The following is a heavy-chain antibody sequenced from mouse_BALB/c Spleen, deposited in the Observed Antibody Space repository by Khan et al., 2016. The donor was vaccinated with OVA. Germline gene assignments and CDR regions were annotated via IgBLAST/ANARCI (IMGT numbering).Heavy chain of an antibody. Sequence: MQLEESGPELVKPGASVKISCKASGYSFTGYFMNWVMQSHGKSLEWIGRINPHIGATFYNQKFKGKATLTVDESSSTAHMELRSLASEDSAVYYCARIYRSDFDYWGQGTTLTVSS. D-gene: IGHD1-1*01. CDR3: ARIYRSDFDY. V-gene: IGHV1-20*02. CDR1: GYSFTGYF. J-gene: IGHJ2*01. CDR2: INPHIGAT.